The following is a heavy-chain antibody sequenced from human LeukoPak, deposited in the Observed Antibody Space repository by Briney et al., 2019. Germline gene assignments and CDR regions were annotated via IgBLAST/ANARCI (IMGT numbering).Heavy chain of an antibody. CDR2: ISAYNGNT. D-gene: IGHD5-18*01. CDR3: ARDLSGSFTAMGRFDY. CDR1: GYTFTSYG. V-gene: IGHV1-18*01. Sequence: ASVKVSCKASGYTFTSYGISWVRQAPGQGLEWMGWISAYNGNTNYAQKLQGRVTMTTDTSTSTAYMELRGLRSDDTAVYYCARDLSGSFTAMGRFDYWGQGTLVTVSS. J-gene: IGHJ4*02.